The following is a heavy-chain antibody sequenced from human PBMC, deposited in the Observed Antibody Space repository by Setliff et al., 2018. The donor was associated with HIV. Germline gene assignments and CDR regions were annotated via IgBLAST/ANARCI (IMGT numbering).Heavy chain of an antibody. Sequence: ASVKVSCKASGYTFHYYDIHWVRQAPGQGLEWMGRINAGNGDTKYSQKFQDRVTLTSDMSAKPVYMDLTTLRSEDTAVYYCASPMFYDGKVVWGQGTPVTVSS. CDR2: INAGNGDT. D-gene: IGHD3-22*01. CDR3: ASPMFYDGKVV. CDR1: GYTFHYYD. V-gene: IGHV1-3*01. J-gene: IGHJ4*02.